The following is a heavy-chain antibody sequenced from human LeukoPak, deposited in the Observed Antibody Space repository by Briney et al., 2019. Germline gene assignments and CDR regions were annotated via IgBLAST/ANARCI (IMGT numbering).Heavy chain of an antibody. V-gene: IGHV4-4*07. Sequence: SETLSLTCTVTGGSISNYYWSWIRQPPGKGLEWIGHIYTSGSTDCSPSLKSRVTMSVDTSKNRFSLKLSSVTAADTAVYYCARGGWELELDYWGQGILVTVSS. CDR2: IYTSGST. D-gene: IGHD1-26*01. J-gene: IGHJ4*02. CDR3: ARGGWELELDY. CDR1: GGSISNYY.